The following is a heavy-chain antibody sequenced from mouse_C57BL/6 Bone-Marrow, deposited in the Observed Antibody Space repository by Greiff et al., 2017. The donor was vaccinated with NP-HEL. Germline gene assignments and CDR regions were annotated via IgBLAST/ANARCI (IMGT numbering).Heavy chain of an antibody. J-gene: IGHJ3*01. V-gene: IGHV7-3*01. Sequence: DVHLVESGGGLVQPGGSLSLSCAASGFTFTDYYMSWVRQPPGKALEWLGFIRNKANGYTTEYSASVKGRFTISRDNSQSILYLQMNALRAEDSATYYCARSLYYYGSSSPFAYWGQGTLVTVSA. CDR3: ARSLYYYGSSSPFAY. D-gene: IGHD1-1*01. CDR1: GFTFTDYY. CDR2: IRNKANGYTT.